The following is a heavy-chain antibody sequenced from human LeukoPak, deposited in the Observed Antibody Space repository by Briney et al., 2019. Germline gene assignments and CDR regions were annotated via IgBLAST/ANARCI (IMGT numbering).Heavy chain of an antibody. V-gene: IGHV3-33*01. Sequence: PGGSLRLSCAASGFTFSSYGMHCVRQAPGKGLEWVAVIWYDGSNKYYADSVKGRFTISRDNSKNTLYLQMNSLRAEDTAVYYCAREGGRYCSSTSCYPMAFDYWGQGTLVTVSS. J-gene: IGHJ4*02. CDR1: GFTFSSYG. CDR3: AREGGRYCSSTSCYPMAFDY. D-gene: IGHD2-2*01. CDR2: IWYDGSNK.